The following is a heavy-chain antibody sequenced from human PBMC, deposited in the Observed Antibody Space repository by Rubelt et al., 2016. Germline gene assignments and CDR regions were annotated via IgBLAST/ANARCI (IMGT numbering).Heavy chain of an antibody. V-gene: IGHV4-34*01. CDR3: ARACIGGACYVPGAFDI. D-gene: IGHD2-15*01. CDR1: GGSFSGYY. CDR2: INHSGST. J-gene: IGHJ3*02. Sequence: QVQLQQWGAGLLKPSETLSLTCAVYGGSFSGYYWSWIRQAPGKGLEWIGEINHSGSTNYNPSLKSRVAISVDTSKNQFSLKLTSVTAAGTAVYYCARACIGGACYVPGAFDIWGRGTMVTVSS.